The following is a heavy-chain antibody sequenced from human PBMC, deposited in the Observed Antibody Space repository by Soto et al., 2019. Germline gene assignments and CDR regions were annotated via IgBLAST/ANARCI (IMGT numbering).Heavy chain of an antibody. V-gene: IGHV1-2*04. CDR2: INPNSGGT. CDR3: ARXSXLXVLXYFDWTHNYYGMDV. D-gene: IGHD3-9*01. CDR1: GYTFTGYY. J-gene: IGHJ6*02. Sequence: QVQLVQSGAEVKKPGASVKVSCKASGYTFTGYYMHWVRQAPGQGLEWMGWINPNSGGTNYAQKFQGWVTMTRDTSISTAYMELSRLRSDDTXVXYXARXSXLXVLXYFDWTHNYYGMDVWGQGTTVTVSS.